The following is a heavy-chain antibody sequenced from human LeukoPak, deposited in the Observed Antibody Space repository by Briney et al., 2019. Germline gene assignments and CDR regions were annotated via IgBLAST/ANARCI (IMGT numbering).Heavy chain of an antibody. CDR3: ARLSGDYVAFDI. J-gene: IGHJ3*02. Sequence: ASVTVSCTASGNTFTSYAMHWVRQAPGQRLEWMGWINAGNGNTKYSQKFQGRVTITRDTSASTVYMELSSLRSEDTAVYYCARLSGDYVAFDIWGQGTMVTVSS. V-gene: IGHV1-3*01. CDR1: GNTFTSYA. CDR2: INAGNGNT. D-gene: IGHD4-17*01.